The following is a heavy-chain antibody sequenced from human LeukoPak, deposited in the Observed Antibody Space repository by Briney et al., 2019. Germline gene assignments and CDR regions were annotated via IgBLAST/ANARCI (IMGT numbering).Heavy chain of an antibody. CDR3: AKSRDGYLFDY. D-gene: IGHD5-24*01. J-gene: IGHJ4*02. CDR1: GFTFSTYG. CDR2: IQNDGTNR. V-gene: IGHV3-30*02. Sequence: GGSLRLSCAASGFTFSTYGMHWVRQAPGKGLEWVAFIQNDGTNRYYADSVKGRFTISRDNSKNTLYLQMNSLRAEDTAVYYCAKSRDGYLFDYWGQGTLVTVSS.